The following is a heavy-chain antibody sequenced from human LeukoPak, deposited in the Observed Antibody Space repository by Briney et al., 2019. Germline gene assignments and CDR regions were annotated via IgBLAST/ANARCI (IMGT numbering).Heavy chain of an antibody. CDR2: IIPIFGTA. J-gene: IGHJ3*02. CDR3: ARTKSTDDAFDI. Sequence: GASAKVSCKASGGTFSSYAISWVRQAPGQGLEWMGGIIPIFGTANYAQKFQGRVTITADESTSTAYMELSSLRSEDTAVYYCARTKSTDDAFDIWGQGTMVTVSS. V-gene: IGHV1-69*13. CDR1: GGTFSSYA. D-gene: IGHD5/OR15-5a*01.